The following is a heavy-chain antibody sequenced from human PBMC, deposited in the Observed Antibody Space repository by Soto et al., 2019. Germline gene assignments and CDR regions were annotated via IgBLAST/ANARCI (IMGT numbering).Heavy chain of an antibody. CDR3: ARDVSGDYFDY. D-gene: IGHD4-17*01. J-gene: IGHJ4*02. V-gene: IGHV4-59*01. Sequence: SETLSLTCTVSGGSISSYYWSWIRQPPGKGLEWIGYIYYNGSTNYNPSLKSRVTISVDTSKNQFSLKLSSVTAADTAVYYCARDVSGDYFDYWGQGTLVTVSS. CDR2: IYYNGST. CDR1: GGSISSYY.